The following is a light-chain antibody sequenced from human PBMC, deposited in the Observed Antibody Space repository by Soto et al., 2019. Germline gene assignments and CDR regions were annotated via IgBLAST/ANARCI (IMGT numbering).Light chain of an antibody. Sequence: DIQMTQSPSSLSASVGDRVTITCRASQSTGIYLNWYQKKPGKAPKLLIHAASSLQSGVPSTFSGSGSGTDFALTISSLQPEDFATYYCHQTYSNPWTFAQGTKVDIK. CDR2: AAS. CDR3: HQTYSNPWT. CDR1: QSTGIY. V-gene: IGKV1-39*01. J-gene: IGKJ1*01.